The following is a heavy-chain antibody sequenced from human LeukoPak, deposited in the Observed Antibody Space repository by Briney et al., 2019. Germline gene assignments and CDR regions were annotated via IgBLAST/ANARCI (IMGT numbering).Heavy chain of an antibody. CDR2: IYYSGST. V-gene: IGHV4-59*08. CDR1: GGSISTYY. J-gene: IGHJ6*02. CDR3: ARSLSSLGYYYYGMDV. D-gene: IGHD6-19*01. Sequence: SETLSLTCTVSGGSISTYYWSWIRQPPGKGLERIGYIYYSGSTDYNPSPKSRVTISLDTSKNQFSLKLRSVTAADTAVYYCARSLSSLGYYYYGMDVWGQGTTVTVSS.